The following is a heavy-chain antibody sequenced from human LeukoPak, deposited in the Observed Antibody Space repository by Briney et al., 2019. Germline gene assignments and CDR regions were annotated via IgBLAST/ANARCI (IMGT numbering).Heavy chain of an antibody. CDR2: IYTSGST. V-gene: IGHV4-4*07. Sequence: PSETLSLTCTVSGGSISSYYWSWIRQPAGKGLEWIGRIYTSGSTNYNPSLKSRVTMSVDTSKNQSSLKLSSVTAADTAVYYCATGIYDYGDYDPYWYFDLWGRGTLVTVSS. CDR3: ATGIYDYGDYDPYWYFDL. D-gene: IGHD4-17*01. J-gene: IGHJ2*01. CDR1: GGSISSYY.